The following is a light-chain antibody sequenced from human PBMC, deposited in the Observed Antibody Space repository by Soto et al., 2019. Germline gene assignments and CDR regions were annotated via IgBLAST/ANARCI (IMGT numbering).Light chain of an antibody. CDR1: QSLLQSNGYNY. CDR2: LGS. V-gene: IGKV2-28*01. J-gene: IGKJ5*01. CDR3: MQALQTPIT. Sequence: DIVMTQSPLSLPVTPGEPASISCRSSQSLLQSNGYNYLDWYLQKPGQSPQLLIYLGSNRASGVPDRFSGSGSGTDFTLKISRVEAADVGVYYCMQALQTPITFGQGTRLEIK.